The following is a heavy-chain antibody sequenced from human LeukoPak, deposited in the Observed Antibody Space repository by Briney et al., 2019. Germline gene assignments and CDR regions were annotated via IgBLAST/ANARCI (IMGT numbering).Heavy chain of an antibody. CDR1: GYTFTSYG. Sequence: ASVKVSCKASGYTFTSYGISWVRQAPGQGLEWMGWISAYNGNTNYAQKLQGRVTMTTDTSTSTAYMELRSLRSDDTAVYYCALTSPPGTYSSSWSFDYWGQGTLVTVSS. J-gene: IGHJ4*02. CDR3: ALTSPPGTYSSSWSFDY. D-gene: IGHD6-13*01. V-gene: IGHV1-18*01. CDR2: ISAYNGNT.